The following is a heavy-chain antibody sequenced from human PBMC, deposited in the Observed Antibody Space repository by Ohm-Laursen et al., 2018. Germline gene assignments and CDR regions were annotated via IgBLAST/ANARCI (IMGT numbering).Heavy chain of an antibody. J-gene: IGHJ5*02. Sequence: SQTLSLTCAVSGGSISSGNYYWSWIRQYPGKGLEWIGYINYSGRTNYNPSLKSRVTISVDTSKNQVSLKLYSLSASDAAVYYCARGYSATYGRFDPWGQGTLVTVSS. CDR3: ARGYSATYGRFDP. V-gene: IGHV4-31*11. CDR2: INYSGRT. CDR1: GGSISSGNYY. D-gene: IGHD1-26*01.